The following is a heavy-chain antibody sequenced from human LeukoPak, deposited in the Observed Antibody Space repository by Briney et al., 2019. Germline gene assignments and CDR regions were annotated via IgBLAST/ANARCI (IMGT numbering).Heavy chain of an antibody. CDR3: ATHRLESHDIQFDY. D-gene: IGHD1-1*01. CDR2: IRISAYGATT. V-gene: IGHV3-49*04. Sequence: PGGSLRLSCSVSGLPFSDYPLSWVRHLTGKGLEWVGFIRISAYGATTEYSAPVKDRFSISRDDSNSLVYLQMNTLKTEDTAVYYCATHRLESHDIQFDYWGQGAQVTVSS. J-gene: IGHJ4*02. CDR1: GLPFSDYP.